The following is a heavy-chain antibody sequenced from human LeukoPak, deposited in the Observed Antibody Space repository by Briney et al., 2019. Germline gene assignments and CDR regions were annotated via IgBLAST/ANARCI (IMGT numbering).Heavy chain of an antibody. J-gene: IGHJ4*02. CDR2: FDPEDGET. CDR1: GYTLTELS. Sequence: ASVKVSCKVSGYTLTELSMHWVRQAPGKGLEWMGGFDPEDGETIYAQKFQGRVTMTEDTSTDTAYMELSSLRSEDTAVYYCATGLPLVARDCFDYWGQGTLVTVSS. CDR3: ATGLPLVARDCFDY. V-gene: IGHV1-24*01. D-gene: IGHD2-15*01.